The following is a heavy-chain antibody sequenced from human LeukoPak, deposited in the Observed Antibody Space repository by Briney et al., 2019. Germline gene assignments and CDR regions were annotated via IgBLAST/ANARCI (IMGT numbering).Heavy chain of an antibody. CDR2: IYTSGST. D-gene: IGHD1-14*01. J-gene: IGHJ6*02. CDR3: ARGPESKDYYYGMDV. CDR1: GGSISSYY. Sequence: ASETLSLTCTVSGGSISSYYWSWIRQPAGKGLEWIGRIYTSGSTNYNPSLKSRVTMSVDTSKNQFSLKLSSVTAADTAVYYCARGPESKDYYYGMDVWGQGTTVTVSS. V-gene: IGHV4-4*07.